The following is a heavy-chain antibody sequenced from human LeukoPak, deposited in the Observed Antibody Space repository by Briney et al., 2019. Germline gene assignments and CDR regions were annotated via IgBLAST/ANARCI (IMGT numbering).Heavy chain of an antibody. V-gene: IGHV3-21*01. CDR3: ARVALYYYDSSGYSPDAFDI. J-gene: IGHJ3*02. CDR1: GFTFSSYS. CDR2: ISSSSGYI. D-gene: IGHD3-22*01. Sequence: PGGSLRLSCAASGFTFSSYSMNWVRQAPGRGLEWVSSISSSSGYIYYADSVKGRFTISRDNAKNSLYLQMNSLRAEDTAVYYCARVALYYYDSSGYSPDAFDIWGQGTMVTVSS.